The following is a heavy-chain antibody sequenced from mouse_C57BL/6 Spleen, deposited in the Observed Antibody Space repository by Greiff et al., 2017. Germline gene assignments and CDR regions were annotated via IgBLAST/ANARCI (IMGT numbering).Heavy chain of an antibody. J-gene: IGHJ2*01. CDR3: ARWGTYYYGSSYGDFDY. D-gene: IGHD1-1*01. CDR2: IYPRSGNT. V-gene: IGHV1-81*01. CDR1: GYTFTSYG. Sequence: QVQLQQSGAELARPGASVKLSCKASGYTFTSYGISWVKQRPGQGLAWIGEIYPRSGNTYYNDKFKGKATLSADKSSSTAYMELRSLTSEDSAVYACARWGTYYYGSSYGDFDYRGQGTTLTVAS.